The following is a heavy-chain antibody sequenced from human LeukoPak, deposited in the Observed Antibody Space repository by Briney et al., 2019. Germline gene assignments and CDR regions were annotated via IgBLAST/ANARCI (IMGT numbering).Heavy chain of an antibody. J-gene: IGHJ4*02. Sequence: GGSPRLSCAASGFTFSGSALHWVRQASGKGLEWVGRIRSTANGYATAYAASVKGRFTISRDDSKNTAYLQMDSLKTEDTAVYYCTGNYYGSGSYADFDYWGQGTLVTVSS. CDR1: GFTFSGSA. CDR2: IRSTANGYAT. D-gene: IGHD3-10*01. CDR3: TGNYYGSGSYADFDY. V-gene: IGHV3-73*01.